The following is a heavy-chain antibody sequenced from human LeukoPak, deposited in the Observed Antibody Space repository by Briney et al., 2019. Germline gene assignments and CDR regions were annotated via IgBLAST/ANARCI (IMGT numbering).Heavy chain of an antibody. CDR1: GFTFSFYA. CDR2: IAGGGSST. Sequence: GGSLRLSCAASGFTFSFYAMSWVRQAPGKGLEWVSVIAGGGSSTYYADSVKGRFTISRDNSKNTLYLQMNSLRVEDTAVYYCVKDPDPRYCSSTSCSPIWGQGTMVTVSS. J-gene: IGHJ3*02. D-gene: IGHD2-2*01. V-gene: IGHV3-23*01. CDR3: VKDPDPRYCSSTSCSPI.